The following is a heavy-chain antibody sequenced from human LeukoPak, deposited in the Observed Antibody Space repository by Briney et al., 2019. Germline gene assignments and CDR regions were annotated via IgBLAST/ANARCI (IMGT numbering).Heavy chain of an antibody. Sequence: ASVKVSCKASGYTFTGYYMHWVRQAPGQGLEWMGWINPNSGGTNYAQKFQGRVTMTRDTSISTAYMELSRLRSDDTAVYYCARDPKWELLDVYCYYGMDVWGQGTTVTVSS. J-gene: IGHJ6*02. CDR1: GYTFTGYY. CDR3: ARDPKWELLDVYCYYGMDV. D-gene: IGHD1-26*01. CDR2: INPNSGGT. V-gene: IGHV1-2*02.